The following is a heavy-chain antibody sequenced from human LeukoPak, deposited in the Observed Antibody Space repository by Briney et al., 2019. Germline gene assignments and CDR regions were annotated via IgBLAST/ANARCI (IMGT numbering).Heavy chain of an antibody. CDR1: GLTFSSYS. Sequence: PAGSLTLSCLATGLTFSSYSMNWVRQAPGKGLEWVSCISSTSRYIYYADSVKGRFTISRDNAKNSVYLQMNSLRAEDTAVYYCTRAVAADDFSPGYWGEGTLVTVSS. V-gene: IGHV3-21*01. CDR2: ISSTSRYI. J-gene: IGHJ4*02. D-gene: IGHD3/OR15-3a*01. CDR3: TRAVAADDFSPGY.